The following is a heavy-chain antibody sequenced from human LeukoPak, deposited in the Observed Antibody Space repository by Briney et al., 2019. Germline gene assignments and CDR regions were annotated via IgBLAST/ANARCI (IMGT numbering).Heavy chain of an antibody. V-gene: IGHV4-4*02. CDR1: GGSISSSNW. CDR2: IYHSGST. J-gene: IGHJ2*01. CDR3: ARVSTSWYQDWYFDL. Sequence: PSGTLSLTCAVSGGSISSSNWWSWVRQPPGKGLEWIGEIYHSGSTNYKPSLKSRVTMSVDTSKNQFSLKLSSVTAADTAVYYCARVSTSWYQDWYFDLWGRGTLVTVSS. D-gene: IGHD6-13*01.